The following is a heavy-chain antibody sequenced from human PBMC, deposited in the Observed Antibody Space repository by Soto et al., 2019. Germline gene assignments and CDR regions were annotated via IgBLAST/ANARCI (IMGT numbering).Heavy chain of an antibody. J-gene: IGHJ4*02. CDR1: GFTFSYFW. Sequence: GGSLRLSCSTSGFTFSYFWLNWVRQAPGKGLEWVSSISSSSSYIYYADSVKGRFTISRDNAKNSLYLQMNSLRAEDTAVYYCARDPMVRGVILDWGQGTLVTVSS. V-gene: IGHV3-21*01. D-gene: IGHD3-10*01. CDR3: ARDPMVRGVILD. CDR2: ISSSSSYI.